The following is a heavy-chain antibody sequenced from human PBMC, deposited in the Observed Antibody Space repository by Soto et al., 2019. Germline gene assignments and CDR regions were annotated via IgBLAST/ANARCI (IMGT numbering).Heavy chain of an antibody. CDR1: GFTFSSYG. J-gene: IGHJ6*02. D-gene: IGHD3-3*01. CDR3: ARDLSAYYDFWSGLGAYYYYGMDV. CDR2: ISYDGSNK. Sequence: GGSLRLSCAASGFTFSSYGMHWVRQAPGKGLEWVAVISYDGSNKYYADSVKGRFTISRDNAKNTLYLQMNSLRAEDTAVYYCARDLSAYYDFWSGLGAYYYYGMDVWGQGTTVTVSS. V-gene: IGHV3-30*03.